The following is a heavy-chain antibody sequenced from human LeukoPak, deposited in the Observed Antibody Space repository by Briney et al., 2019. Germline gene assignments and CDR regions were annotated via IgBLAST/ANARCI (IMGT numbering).Heavy chain of an antibody. V-gene: IGHV3-43*02. CDR2: ISGDGGST. CDR1: GFTFDDYA. J-gene: IGHJ6*02. Sequence: GGSLRLSCAASGFTFDDYAMHWVRQAPGKGLEWVSLISGDGGSTYYADSVKGRFTISRDNSKNSLYLQMNSLRTEDTALYYCAKGISSVAVVVPAAAPTGYYYGMDVWGQGTTVTVSS. CDR3: AKGISSVAVVVPAAAPTGYYYGMDV. D-gene: IGHD2-2*01.